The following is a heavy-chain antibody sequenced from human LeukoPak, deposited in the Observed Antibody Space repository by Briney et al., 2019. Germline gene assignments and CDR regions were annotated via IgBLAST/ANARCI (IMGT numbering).Heavy chain of an antibody. CDR1: GGTFSSYA. CDR3: VTSGWGSYYFDY. V-gene: IGHV1-69*05. Sequence: SSVKVSCKASGGTFSSYAISWVRQAPGQGLEWMGRIIPIFGTANYAQKFQGRVTITTDESTSTAYMELSSLRSEDTAVYYCVTSGWGSYYFDYWGQGTLVTVSS. J-gene: IGHJ4*02. D-gene: IGHD6-19*01. CDR2: IIPIFGTA.